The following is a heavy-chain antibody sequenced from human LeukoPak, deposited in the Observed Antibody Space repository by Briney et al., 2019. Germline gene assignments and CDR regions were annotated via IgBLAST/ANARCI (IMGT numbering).Heavy chain of an antibody. Sequence: GGSLRLSCAASGFXFDDYAIHWVRQAPGKGLEWVSLISGDGGSTYYADSVRGRFTISRDNSKNSPYLQMDSLRTEDTAFYYCAKEIDTLGTNAFDIWGQGTMVTVSS. CDR2: ISGDGGST. V-gene: IGHV3-43*02. J-gene: IGHJ3*02. D-gene: IGHD2-15*01. CDR3: AKEIDTLGTNAFDI. CDR1: GFXFDDYA.